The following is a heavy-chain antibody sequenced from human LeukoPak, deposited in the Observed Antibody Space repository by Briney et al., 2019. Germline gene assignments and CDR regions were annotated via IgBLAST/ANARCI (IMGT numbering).Heavy chain of an antibody. J-gene: IGHJ6*03. CDR2: INHSGST. CDR1: GGSFSGYY. Sequence: PSETLSLTCAVYGGSFSGYYWSWIRQPPGKGLEWIGEINHSGSTNYYPSLKSRVTISVDTSKNQFSLKLSSVTAADTAVYYCARRKYYDILTGYYISNYYYYMDVWGKGTTVTISS. D-gene: IGHD3-9*01. V-gene: IGHV4-34*01. CDR3: ARRKYYDILTGYYISNYYYYMDV.